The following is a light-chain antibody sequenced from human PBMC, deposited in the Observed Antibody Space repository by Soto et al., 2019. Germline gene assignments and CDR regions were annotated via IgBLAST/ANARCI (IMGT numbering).Light chain of an antibody. V-gene: IGKV3-15*01. Sequence: IVMTQSPVTLSVSPGERATLSCRASQSVSSNLAWYQQQPGQAPRLLVYGASTRATDIPARFSGSGSGTEFTLTISSLQSEDLAVYYCQQYNDRPFTFGRGTKVDF. CDR1: QSVSSN. CDR2: GAS. CDR3: QQYNDRPFT. J-gene: IGKJ3*01.